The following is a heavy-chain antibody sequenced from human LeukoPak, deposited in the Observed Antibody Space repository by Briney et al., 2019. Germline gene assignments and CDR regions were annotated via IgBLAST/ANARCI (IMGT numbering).Heavy chain of an antibody. J-gene: IGHJ4*02. CDR2: ISYDGSNK. Sequence: GGSLRLPCAASGFTFSSYAMHWVRQAPGKGLEWVAVISYDGSNKYYADSVKGRFTISRDNSKNTLYLQMNSLRAEDTAVYYCAKDPYYYDSSGYYLNWGQGTLVTVSS. CDR1: GFTFSSYA. D-gene: IGHD3-22*01. CDR3: AKDPYYYDSSGYYLN. V-gene: IGHV3-30*04.